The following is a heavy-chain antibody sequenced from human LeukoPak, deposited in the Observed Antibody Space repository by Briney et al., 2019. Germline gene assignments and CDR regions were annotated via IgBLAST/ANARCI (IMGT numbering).Heavy chain of an antibody. CDR2: IYYSGST. CDR1: GGSISSSSYY. CDR3: AKSDYYASGLDY. V-gene: IGHV4-39*01. Sequence: PSETLSLTCSVSGGSISSSSYYWGWIRQPPGKGLEWVGSIYYSGSTYYNPSLKSRVTISVDTSKNQFSLKLSSVTAADTAVYYCAKSDYYASGLDYWGQGTLVTVSS. J-gene: IGHJ4*02. D-gene: IGHD3-10*01.